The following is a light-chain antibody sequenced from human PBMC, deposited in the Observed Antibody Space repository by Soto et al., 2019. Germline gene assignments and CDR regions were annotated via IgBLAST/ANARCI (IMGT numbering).Light chain of an antibody. V-gene: IGLV2-23*01. Sequence: QSALTQPASVSGSPGQWITISCTGTTSDIGGYNLVSWYHHHPGKVPKIIIYEASKRPSGAPYRFSGSKSGNTASLTISGLQAEDEADYYCCSYAGSSTWVFGTGTKLTVL. J-gene: IGLJ1*01. CDR2: EAS. CDR3: CSYAGSSTWV. CDR1: TSDIGGYNL.